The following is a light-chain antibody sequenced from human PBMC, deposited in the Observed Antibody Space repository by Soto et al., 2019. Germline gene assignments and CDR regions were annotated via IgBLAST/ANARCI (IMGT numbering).Light chain of an antibody. CDR1: QRVSNNF. CDR2: DAT. V-gene: IGKV3D-20*01. CDR3: QQYGSTPWT. J-gene: IGKJ1*01. Sequence: VVLTQFPGTLSLSPGETATLSCGASQRVSNNFLGWYQQKPGLPPRLLIYDATSRANGIPERFSGRGSGTDFTLTISRLEPEDFAVYYWQQYGSTPWTFGRGTKVEMK.